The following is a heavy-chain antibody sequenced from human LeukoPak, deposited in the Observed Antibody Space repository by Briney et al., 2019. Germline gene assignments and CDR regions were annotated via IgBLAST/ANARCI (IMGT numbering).Heavy chain of an antibody. CDR1: GFTFSDHY. CDR3: ARDLRNWKAAFDY. V-gene: IGHV3-72*01. Sequence: PGGSLRLSCAASGFTFSDHYMDWVRQAPGKGLEWVGRIRNKAYSYTTEYAASVKGRFTILRDDSKNSLYLQMNSLKTEDTAVYYCARDLRNWKAAFDYWGQGTLVTVSS. J-gene: IGHJ4*02. CDR2: IRNKAYSYTT. D-gene: IGHD1-1*01.